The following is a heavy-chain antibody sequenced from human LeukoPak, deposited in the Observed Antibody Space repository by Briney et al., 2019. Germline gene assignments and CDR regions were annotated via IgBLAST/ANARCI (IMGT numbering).Heavy chain of an antibody. V-gene: IGHV4-59*01. CDR1: VGSLSSYY. CDR3: ARDQGLGILTGYHAEEDNLYSDL. J-gene: IGHJ2*01. Sequence: SETLSLTCAVSVGSLSSYYWSWVPQTPGKGLEWVCYIYYSGSTNYNPPLKSRVTISVHTPKNQFSLKLSSVTAADTAVYYCARDQGLGILTGYHAEEDNLYSDLWGGGTLVTVSS. D-gene: IGHD3-9*01. CDR2: IYYSGST.